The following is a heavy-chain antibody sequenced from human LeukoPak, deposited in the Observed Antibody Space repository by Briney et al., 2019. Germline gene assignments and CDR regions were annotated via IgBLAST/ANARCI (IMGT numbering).Heavy chain of an antibody. CDR2: VFDSGGT. D-gene: IGHD3-3*01. Sequence: SETLSLTCTVSGGSISNYWWSWIRQPPGKGLEWIGYVFDSGGTNYNPSLKSRVTISVDTSKNQFSLKLSSVTAADTAVYYCARGRFLDAFDIWGQGTMVTVSS. J-gene: IGHJ3*02. V-gene: IGHV4-59*01. CDR3: ARGRFLDAFDI. CDR1: GGSISNYW.